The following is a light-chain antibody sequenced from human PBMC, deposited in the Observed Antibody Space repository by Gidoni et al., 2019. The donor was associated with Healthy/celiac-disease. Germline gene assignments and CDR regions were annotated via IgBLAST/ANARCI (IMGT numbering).Light chain of an antibody. J-gene: IGLJ1*01. V-gene: IGLV1-51*01. CDR2: DNN. CDR1: SSNIGNNY. CDR3: GTWDSSLSGGV. Sequence: QSVLTQPPSVSAAPGQKVTISCSGSSSNIGNNYVSWYQQPPGTAPKLLIYDNNKRPSGIPDRFSGSKSGTSATLGITGLQTGDEADYYCGTWDSSLSGGVFGTGTKVTVL.